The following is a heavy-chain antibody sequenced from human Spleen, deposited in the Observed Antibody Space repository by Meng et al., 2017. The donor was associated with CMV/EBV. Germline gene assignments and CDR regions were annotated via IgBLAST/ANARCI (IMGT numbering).Heavy chain of an antibody. CDR2: INHSGST. CDR3: ARDVAYHLAAGPY. V-gene: IGHV4-34*01. CDR1: VWCFKLNS. Sequence: ESVTLTVSSHVWCFKLNSRVHTTHAPGKVPEVIVEINHSGSTNYNPSLKSRVNISVDTSTNQFSLKLSSVTAADTAVYDCARDVAYHLAAGPYWGQGTLVTVSS. J-gene: IGHJ4*02. D-gene: IGHD2-2*01.